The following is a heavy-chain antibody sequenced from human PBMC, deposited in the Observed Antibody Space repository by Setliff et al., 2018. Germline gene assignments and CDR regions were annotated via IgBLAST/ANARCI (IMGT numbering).Heavy chain of an antibody. CDR3: ARGRNVAARLLDS. J-gene: IGHJ4*02. Sequence: PSETLSLTCSVSGGSISTDPYFWTWIRQHPVKGLEWIGYISYSGSTKYSPSLESRVTMSVDPSKNQFSLKVTSVTAADTAVYYCARGRNVAARLLDSWGRGTLVTVSS. CDR2: ISYSGST. D-gene: IGHD6-6*01. CDR1: GGSISTDPYF. V-gene: IGHV4-31*03.